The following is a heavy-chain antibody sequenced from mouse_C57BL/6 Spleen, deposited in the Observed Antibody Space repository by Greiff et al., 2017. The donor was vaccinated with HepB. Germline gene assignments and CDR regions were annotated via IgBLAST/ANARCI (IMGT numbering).Heavy chain of an antibody. V-gene: IGHV1-26*01. CDR1: GYTFTDYY. Sequence: VQLQQSGPELVKPGASVKISCKASGYTFTDYYMNWVKQSHGKSLEWIGDINPNNGGTSYNQKFKGKATLTVDKSSSTAYMELRSLTSEDSAVYYCARAVYYYGSSQDYFDYWGQGTTLTVSS. CDR3: ARAVYYYGSSQDYFDY. CDR2: INPNNGGT. D-gene: IGHD1-1*01. J-gene: IGHJ2*01.